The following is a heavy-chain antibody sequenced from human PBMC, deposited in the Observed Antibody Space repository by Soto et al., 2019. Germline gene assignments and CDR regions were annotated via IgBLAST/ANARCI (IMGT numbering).Heavy chain of an antibody. J-gene: IGHJ4*02. D-gene: IGHD6-13*01. CDR1: GFTFSDYY. CDR2: ISSSSSYT. CDR3: ATNPAYSSRSPWSY. V-gene: IGHV3-11*05. Sequence: QVQLVESGGGLVKPGGSLRLSCAASGFTFSDYYMSWIRQAPGKGLEWVSYISSSSSYTNYAASVKGRFTISRDNAKNPPHPQMTSLRAEDTAVYYCATNPAYSSRSPWSYWCPGPLVTVSS.